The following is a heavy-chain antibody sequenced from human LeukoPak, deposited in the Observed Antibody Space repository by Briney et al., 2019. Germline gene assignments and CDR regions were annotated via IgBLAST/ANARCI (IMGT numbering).Heavy chain of an antibody. Sequence: ASVKVSCKASGYTFTSYGISWVRQAPGQGLEWMGWISAYNGNTNYAQKLQGRVTMTTDTSTSTAYMELRSLRSDDTAVYYCARDGRPVVPAAIFYYYYMDVWGKGTTVTISS. J-gene: IGHJ6*03. D-gene: IGHD2-2*01. V-gene: IGHV1-18*01. CDR1: GYTFTSYG. CDR3: ARDGRPVVPAAIFYYYYMDV. CDR2: ISAYNGNT.